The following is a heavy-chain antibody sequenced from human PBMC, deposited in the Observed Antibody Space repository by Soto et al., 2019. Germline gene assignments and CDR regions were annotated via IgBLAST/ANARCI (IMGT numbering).Heavy chain of an antibody. CDR1: VFTFSSYA. Sequence: VGSLRLSCASSVFTFSSYAMHCVRESPGKGLEWVAVISYDGSNKYYADSVKGRFTISRDNSKNTLYLQMNSLRAEDTAVYYCARDKPDYGLGSAFDIWGQGTMVNLSS. J-gene: IGHJ3*02. CDR3: ARDKPDYGLGSAFDI. V-gene: IGHV3-30-3*01. D-gene: IGHD4-17*01. CDR2: ISYDGSNK.